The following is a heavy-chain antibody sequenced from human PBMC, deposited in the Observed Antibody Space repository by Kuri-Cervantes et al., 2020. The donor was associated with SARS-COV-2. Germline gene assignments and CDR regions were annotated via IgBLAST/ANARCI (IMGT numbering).Heavy chain of an antibody. D-gene: IGHD1-1*01. V-gene: IGHV3-74*01. Sequence: GESLKISCSASGFTFRSYAMHWVRQAPGKGLVWVSRINPDGSYTNNADSVKGRFTLSRDNAKNMLFLQMNSLRAEDTAVYYCVRDGDHWNFDYWGQGTLVTVSS. CDR2: INPDGSYT. CDR1: GFTFRSYA. J-gene: IGHJ4*02. CDR3: VRDGDHWNFDY.